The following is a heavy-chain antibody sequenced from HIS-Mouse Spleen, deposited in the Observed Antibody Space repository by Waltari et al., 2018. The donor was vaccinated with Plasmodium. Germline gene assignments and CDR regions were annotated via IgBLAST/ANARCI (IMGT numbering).Heavy chain of an antibody. D-gene: IGHD3-3*01. CDR3: ARQLAYYDFWSGYSRGYYFDY. CDR2: IYYGGST. J-gene: IGHJ4*02. Sequence: QLQLQESGPGLVKPSETLSLTCTVSGGPISSSRYYWGWIRKPPGKGLEWIGSIYYGGSTYYNPSLKSRVTISVDTSKNQSSLKLSSVTAADTAVYYCARQLAYYDFWSGYSRGYYFDYWGQGTLVTVSS. V-gene: IGHV4-39*01. CDR1: GGPISSSRYY.